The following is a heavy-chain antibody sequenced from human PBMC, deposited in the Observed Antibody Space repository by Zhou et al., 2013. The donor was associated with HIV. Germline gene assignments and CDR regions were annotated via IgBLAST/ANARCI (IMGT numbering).Heavy chain of an antibody. Sequence: QVQLVQSGAEVKKPGSSVKVSCKASGGTFINYALSWVRQAPGQRLEWMGGIIAIFNTTNFAQKFQGRVTITTDESTTTAYMELSSLRSEDTAVYYCARSLFSYEGFDYYFYYMDVWGKGTTVTVS. CDR3: ARSLFSYEGFDYYFYYMDV. CDR2: IIAIFNTT. CDR1: GGTFINYA. V-gene: IGHV1-69*05. J-gene: IGHJ6*03. D-gene: IGHD5-18*01.